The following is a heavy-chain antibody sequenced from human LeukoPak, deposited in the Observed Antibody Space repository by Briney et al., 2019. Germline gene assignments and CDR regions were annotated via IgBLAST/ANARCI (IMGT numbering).Heavy chain of an antibody. J-gene: IGHJ4*02. CDR2: ISSSGGST. Sequence: GGSLRLSCTASGLILSSYAMSWVRQAPGQGLEWVAGISSSGGSTYYAKSVKGRFNISRDKSKNTVFLQLNSLRAEDTAVYYCAKGDSYGYVGYFDYWGQGTLVTVSS. D-gene: IGHD5-18*01. CDR3: AKGDSYGYVGYFDY. CDR1: GLILSSYA. V-gene: IGHV3-23*01.